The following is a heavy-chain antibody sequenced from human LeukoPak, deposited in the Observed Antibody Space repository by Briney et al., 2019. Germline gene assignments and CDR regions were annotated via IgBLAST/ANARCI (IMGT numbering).Heavy chain of an antibody. J-gene: IGHJ4*02. V-gene: IGHV5-51*01. D-gene: IGHD3-22*01. CDR3: ASGPPPYYYDTSGYY. Sequence: GESLKISCKGPGYSFTSYWIGWVRQMPGKGLEWMGIIYPGDSDTRYSPSFQGQVTISADKSISTAYLQWSSLKASDTAMYYCASGPPPYYYDTSGYYWGQGTLVTVSS. CDR1: GYSFTSYW. CDR2: IYPGDSDT.